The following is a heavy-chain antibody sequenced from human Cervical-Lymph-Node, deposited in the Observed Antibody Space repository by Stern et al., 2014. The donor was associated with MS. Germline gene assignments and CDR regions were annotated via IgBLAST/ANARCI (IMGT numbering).Heavy chain of an antibody. V-gene: IGHV1-24*01. CDR2: FDPEHGET. D-gene: IGHD2-21*02. J-gene: IGHJ6*02. CDR3: ATHRGRVTYYYGMDV. CDR1: GYTLSEIS. Sequence: VQLGESGAEVKKPGASGKVSCKVSGYTLSEISMNWVRQAPGKGLEWVGGFDPEHGETRYAQKFQGRVTMAEDRSTDTAYMELSSLRSEDTAVYYCATHRGRVTYYYGMDVWGQGTTVTVSS.